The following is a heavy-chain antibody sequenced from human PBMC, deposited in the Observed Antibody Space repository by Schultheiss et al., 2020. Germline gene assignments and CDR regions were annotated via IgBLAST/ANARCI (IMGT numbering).Heavy chain of an antibody. D-gene: IGHD2-2*01. CDR3: ARLTPYQLQSNYYGLDF. CDR1: GYSFTNFW. V-gene: IGHV5-51*01. J-gene: IGHJ6*02. Sequence: GESLKISCQGTGYSFTNFWIAWVRLMPGKGLEWVGIIYPGDSETRYSSSFQGQVTISADKSISTAYLRWSSLKASDTAMYFCARLTPYQLQSNYYGLDFWGPGTTVTVSS. CDR2: IYPGDSET.